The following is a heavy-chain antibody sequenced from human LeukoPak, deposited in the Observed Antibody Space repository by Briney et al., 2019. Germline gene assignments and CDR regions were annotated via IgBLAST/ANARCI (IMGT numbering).Heavy chain of an antibody. V-gene: IGHV5-51*01. Sequence: GESLKISCKGSGYSFSTYWIGWVRQMPGKGLEWMGIIYPADSDIRYSPSFQGQVTISADKSISTACLQWSSLKASDTAMYYCARQGGAYYTVQIDYWGQGTLVTVSS. CDR3: ARQGGAYYTVQIDY. CDR1: GYSFSTYW. CDR2: IYPADSDI. D-gene: IGHD1-26*01. J-gene: IGHJ4*02.